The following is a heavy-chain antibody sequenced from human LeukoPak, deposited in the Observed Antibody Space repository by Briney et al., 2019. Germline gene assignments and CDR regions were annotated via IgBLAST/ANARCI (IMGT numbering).Heavy chain of an antibody. Sequence: APVKVSCKASGGTFSSYAISWVRQAPGQGLEWMGGIIPIFGTANYAQKFQGRVTITADESTSTAYMELSSLRSEDTAVYYCASDPYYYDSSGYYAGRNDYWGQGTLVTVSS. CDR2: IIPIFGTA. D-gene: IGHD3-22*01. CDR3: ASDPYYYDSSGYYAGRNDY. J-gene: IGHJ4*02. V-gene: IGHV1-69*13. CDR1: GGTFSSYA.